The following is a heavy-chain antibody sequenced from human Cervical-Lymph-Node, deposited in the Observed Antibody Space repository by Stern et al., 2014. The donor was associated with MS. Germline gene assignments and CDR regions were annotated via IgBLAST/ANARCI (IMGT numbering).Heavy chain of an antibody. CDR1: GGSITSNY. CDR3: ARHGPPRRRDDSNHPNFDY. J-gene: IGHJ4*02. Sequence: MQLVESGPGLVKPSETLSLTCTVSGGSITSNYWSWIRQPPGKGLEWIGYLYYSGNTNYNPALKSRVTTSVDTSKNQISLSPSFGTAADTAVYYCARHGPPRRRDDSNHPNFDYWGPGTLVAVSS. CDR2: LYYSGNT. D-gene: IGHD5-24*01. V-gene: IGHV4-59*08.